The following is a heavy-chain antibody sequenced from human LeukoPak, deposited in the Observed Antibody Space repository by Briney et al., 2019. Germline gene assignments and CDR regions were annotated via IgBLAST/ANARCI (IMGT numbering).Heavy chain of an antibody. CDR2: IRTEAYDGAT. Sequence: GGSLRLSCAASGFTFGDYAMSWVRQAPGKGLECVGFIRTEAYDGATDYGASVKGRFTISRDDSKNIAYLQMNSLNTEDTAVYYCTRTFGYYYFYMDVWGKGTTVIVSS. CDR3: TRTFGYYYFYMDV. V-gene: IGHV3-49*04. D-gene: IGHD3-16*01. CDR1: GFTFGDYA. J-gene: IGHJ6*03.